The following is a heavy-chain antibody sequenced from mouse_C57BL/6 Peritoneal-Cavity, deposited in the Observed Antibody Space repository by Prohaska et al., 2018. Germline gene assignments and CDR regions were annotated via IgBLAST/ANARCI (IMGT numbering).Heavy chain of an antibody. Sequence: PGASVKMSCKASGYTFTDYYMNWVKQSHGKSLEWIGVINPYNGGTSYNQKFKGKATLTVDKSSSTAYMELNSLTSEDSAVYYCARGGATVVAYYFDYWGQGTTLTVSS. J-gene: IGHJ2*01. V-gene: IGHV1-19*01. CDR1: GYTFTDYY. CDR3: ARGGATVVAYYFDY. D-gene: IGHD1-1*01. CDR2: INPYNGGT.